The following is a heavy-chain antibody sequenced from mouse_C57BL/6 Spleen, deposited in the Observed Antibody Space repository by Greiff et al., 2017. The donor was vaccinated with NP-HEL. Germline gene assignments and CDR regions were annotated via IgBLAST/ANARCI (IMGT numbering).Heavy chain of an antibody. CDR3: ASVYYGSSSYYAMDY. CDR1: GFTFSSYT. Sequence: EVHLVESGGGLVKPGGSLKLSCAASGFTFSSYTMSWVRQTPEKRLEWVATISGGGGNTYYPDSVKGRFTISRDNAKNTLYLQMSSLRSEDTALYYCASVYYGSSSYYAMDYWGQGTSVTVSS. CDR2: ISGGGGNT. J-gene: IGHJ4*01. D-gene: IGHD1-1*01. V-gene: IGHV5-9*01.